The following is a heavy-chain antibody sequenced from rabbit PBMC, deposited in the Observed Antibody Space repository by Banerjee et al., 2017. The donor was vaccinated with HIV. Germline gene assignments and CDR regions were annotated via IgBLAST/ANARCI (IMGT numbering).Heavy chain of an antibody. D-gene: IGHD6-1*01. V-gene: IGHV1S40*01. Sequence: CIYPISSGSTYYASWAKGRFTISKPSSTTVTLQMTSLTAADTATYFCARGDVTYSGWGYALDLWGPGTLVTVS. J-gene: IGHJ4*01. CDR2: IYPISSGST. CDR3: ARGDVTYSGWGYALDL.